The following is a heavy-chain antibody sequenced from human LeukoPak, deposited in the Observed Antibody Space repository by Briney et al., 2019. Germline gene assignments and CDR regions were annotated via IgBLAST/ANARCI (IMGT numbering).Heavy chain of an antibody. D-gene: IGHD3-22*01. CDR1: GFTFDDYG. J-gene: IGHJ4*02. Sequence: PGGSLRLSCAASGFTFDDYGMGWVRQAPGKGLEWVSGINWNGGSTGYADSVKGRFTISRDNAKNSLYLQMNSLRAEDTALYYCARADSSGSDFDYWGQGTLVTVSS. V-gene: IGHV3-20*04. CDR3: ARADSSGSDFDY. CDR2: INWNGGST.